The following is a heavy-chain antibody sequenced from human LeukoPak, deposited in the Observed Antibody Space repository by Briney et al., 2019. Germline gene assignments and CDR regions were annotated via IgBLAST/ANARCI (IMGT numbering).Heavy chain of an antibody. CDR3: ARSRGRYDSSGDVDY. Sequence: SQTLSLTCTVSGGSISSGSYSWSWIRQPPGKGLEWIGSIYYSGSTYYNPSLKSRVTISVDTSKNQFSLKLSSVTAADTAVYYCARSRGRYDSSGDVDYWGQGTLVTVSS. CDR1: GGSISSGSYS. V-gene: IGHV4-39*01. D-gene: IGHD3-22*01. J-gene: IGHJ4*02. CDR2: IYYSGST.